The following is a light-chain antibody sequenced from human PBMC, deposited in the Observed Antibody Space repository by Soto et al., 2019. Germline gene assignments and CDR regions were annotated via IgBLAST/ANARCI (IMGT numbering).Light chain of an antibody. Sequence: EIVMTQSPATLSVSPGERATLSCRASQSVSSNLAWYQQKPGQAPRLLMYGASTRATGIPARFSGSGSGTEFTLTISSLQSEDFAVYYCQQYSHWPPYTFGQGTKLEIK. CDR2: GAS. CDR3: QQYSHWPPYT. V-gene: IGKV3-15*01. CDR1: QSVSSN. J-gene: IGKJ2*01.